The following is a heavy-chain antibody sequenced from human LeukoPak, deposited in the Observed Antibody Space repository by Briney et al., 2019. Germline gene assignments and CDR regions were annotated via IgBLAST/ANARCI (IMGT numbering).Heavy chain of an antibody. Sequence: ASVKVSCKASGDSFGTYGITWVRQAPGQGLEWMGWINPNSGGTNYAQKFQGWVTMTRDTSISTAYMELSRLRSDDTAVYYCARGSNSSSWYPPFDYWGQGTLVTVSS. D-gene: IGHD6-13*01. CDR2: INPNSGGT. J-gene: IGHJ4*02. CDR1: GDSFGTYG. CDR3: ARGSNSSSWYPPFDY. V-gene: IGHV1-2*04.